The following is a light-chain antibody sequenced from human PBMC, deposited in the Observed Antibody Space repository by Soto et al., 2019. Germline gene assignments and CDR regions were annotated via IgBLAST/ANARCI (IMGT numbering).Light chain of an antibody. CDR2: SDD. Sequence: QSVLTQPPSASGTPGQRVTISCSGSSSNVGSNTVSWYPQLPGTAPKVLIYSDDQRPSGVPDRFSGSRSGSSASLAISGLQSGDEADYYCASWEDSLNGWVIGGGTKLTVL. J-gene: IGLJ3*02. CDR3: ASWEDSLNGWV. V-gene: IGLV1-44*01. CDR1: SSNVGSNT.